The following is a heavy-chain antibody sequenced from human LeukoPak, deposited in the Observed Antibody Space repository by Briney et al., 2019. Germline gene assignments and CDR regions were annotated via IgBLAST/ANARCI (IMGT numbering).Heavy chain of an antibody. CDR2: IWYDGSNK. CDR1: GFTFSIYG. D-gene: IGHD3-10*01. CDR3: ARSLEKDYHGSGYFMNNWFDP. J-gene: IGHJ5*02. Sequence: GGSLRPSCEASGFTFSIYGMHWVRQAPGKGLEWVAVIWYDGSNKYYADSVKGRFTISRDNSKNTLYLQMNSLRAEDTAVYYCARSLEKDYHGSGYFMNNWFDPWGQGTLVTVSS. V-gene: IGHV3-33*01.